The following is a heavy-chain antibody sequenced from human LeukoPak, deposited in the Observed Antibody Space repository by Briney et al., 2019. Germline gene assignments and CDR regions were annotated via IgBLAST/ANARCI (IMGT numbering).Heavy chain of an antibody. J-gene: IGHJ6*02. V-gene: IGHV3-9*01. D-gene: IGHD6-19*01. CDR2: ISWNSGSI. CDR1: GFIFNNYA. Sequence: GGSLRLSCAGSGFIFNNYAMHWVRQPPGKGLEWVSGISWNSGSIDYADSVKGRFTISRDNSKNTLYLQMNSLRAEDTAVYYCAKVGYSSGWYGGYYYYYGMDVWGQGTTVTVSS. CDR3: AKVGYSSGWYGGYYYYYGMDV.